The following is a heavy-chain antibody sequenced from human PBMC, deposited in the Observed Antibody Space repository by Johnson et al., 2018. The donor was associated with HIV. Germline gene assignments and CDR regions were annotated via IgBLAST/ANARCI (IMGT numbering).Heavy chain of an antibody. CDR1: GFTFSNYW. J-gene: IGHJ3*01. CDR3: ARGRKDIEAADGLDNDAFDL. D-gene: IGHD2-15*01. V-gene: IGHV3-30*03. Sequence: QVQLVESGGGLVTPGGSLRLSCAASGFTFSNYWMHWVRQAPGKGLEWVAVISYDGSKKYYADSVKGRFSISRDNAKNSLYLQMNSLRAEDTAVYYCARGRKDIEAADGLDNDAFDLWGQGTLVTVSS. CDR2: ISYDGSKK.